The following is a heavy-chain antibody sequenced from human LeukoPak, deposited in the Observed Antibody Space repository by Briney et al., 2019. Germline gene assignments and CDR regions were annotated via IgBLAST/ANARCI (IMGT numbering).Heavy chain of an antibody. D-gene: IGHD3-10*01. Sequence: PSETLPLTCTVSGGSISSYYWSWIRQPPGKGLEWIGYIYYSGSTNYNPSLESRVTISVDTSKNQFSLKLSSVTAADTAVYYCARDLGGVNWFDPWGQGTLVTVSS. V-gene: IGHV4-59*01. CDR1: GGSISSYY. CDR2: IYYSGST. CDR3: ARDLGGVNWFDP. J-gene: IGHJ5*02.